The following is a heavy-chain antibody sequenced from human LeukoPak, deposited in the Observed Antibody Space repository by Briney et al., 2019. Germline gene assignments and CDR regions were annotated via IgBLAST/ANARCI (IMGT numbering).Heavy chain of an antibody. D-gene: IGHD6-13*01. CDR3: ARAQYSSSWYSWFDP. CDR1: GGSISSGDYY. CDR2: TYYSGST. J-gene: IGHJ5*02. V-gene: IGHV4-30-4*01. Sequence: SQTLSLTCTVSGGSISSGDYYWSWIRQPPGKGLEWIGYTYYSGSTYYNPSLKSRVTISVDTSKNQFSLKLSSVTAADTAVYYCARAQYSSSWYSWFDPWGQGTLVTVSS.